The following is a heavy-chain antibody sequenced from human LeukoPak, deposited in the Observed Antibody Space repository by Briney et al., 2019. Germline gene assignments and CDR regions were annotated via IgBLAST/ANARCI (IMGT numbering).Heavy chain of an antibody. CDR1: GYTFTSYD. D-gene: IGHD3-3*01. V-gene: IGHV1-8*01. J-gene: IGHJ6*03. CDR3: ERGCKTYYDFWSGYWSHNYYYMDV. Sequence: ASVKVSCKASGYTFTSYDINWVRQATGQGLEWMGWMNPNSGNTGYAQKFQGRVTMTRNTSISTAYMELSSLRSEDTAVYYCERGCKTYYDFWSGYWSHNYYYMDVWGKGTTVTVS. CDR2: MNPNSGNT.